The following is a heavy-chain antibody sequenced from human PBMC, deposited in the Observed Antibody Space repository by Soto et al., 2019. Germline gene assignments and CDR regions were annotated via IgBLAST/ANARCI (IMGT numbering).Heavy chain of an antibody. V-gene: IGHV4-31*03. CDR2: VYYSGSS. J-gene: IGHJ5*02. D-gene: IGHD2-2*01. CDR1: GDSISGGASF. CDR3: AKLSFTSSTCYFPGWFDP. Sequence: SGTLSLTCTVSGDSISGGASFWSWIRQPPGKGLEWIANVYYSGSSYYNPSLKSRLTISVDTTKNQFSLQLKSMTAADTAVYYCAKLSFTSSTCYFPGWFDPWGQGTLVTVSS.